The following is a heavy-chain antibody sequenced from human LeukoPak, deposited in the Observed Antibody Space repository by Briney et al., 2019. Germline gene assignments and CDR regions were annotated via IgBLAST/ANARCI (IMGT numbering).Heavy chain of an antibody. Sequence: PSGTLSLTCAVSGGSISSSNWWSWVRQPPGKGLEWIGEIYHSGSTNYNPSLKSRVTISVDKSKNQFSLKLSSVTAADTAVYYCARVRWYSSSIRAFDIWGQGTMVTVSS. V-gene: IGHV4-4*02. J-gene: IGHJ3*02. CDR1: GGSISSSNW. CDR3: ARVRWYSSSIRAFDI. D-gene: IGHD6-13*01. CDR2: IYHSGST.